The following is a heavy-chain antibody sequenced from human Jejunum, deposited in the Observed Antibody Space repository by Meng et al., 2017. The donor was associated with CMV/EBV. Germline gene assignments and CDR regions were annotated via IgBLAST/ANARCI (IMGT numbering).Heavy chain of an antibody. CDR1: GFTFSTST. J-gene: IGHJ4*02. Sequence: SGFTFSTSTMNWVRQAPGKGLEWVSSISPSSNYIYYADSVKGRFTISRDNAKNSLYLEMNSLRADDTAVYYCAKESMARNYFDYWGQGTLVTVSS. D-gene: IGHD2/OR15-2a*01. V-gene: IGHV3-21*01. CDR3: AKESMARNYFDY. CDR2: ISPSSNYI.